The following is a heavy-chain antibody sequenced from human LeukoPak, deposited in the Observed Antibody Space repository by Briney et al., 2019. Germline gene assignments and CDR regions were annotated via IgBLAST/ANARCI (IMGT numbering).Heavy chain of an antibody. CDR3: AKDTAAIFLGPDY. J-gene: IGHJ4*02. D-gene: IGHD3-9*01. CDR2: ISGSGGST. CDR1: GFTFSSYA. Sequence: SGGSLRLSCAASGFTFSSYAMSWVRQAPGKGLEWVSAISGSGGSTYYADSVKGRFSISRDNSKNTLYLQMNSLRVEDTAVYYCAKDTAAIFLGPDYWGQGTLVTVSS. V-gene: IGHV3-23*01.